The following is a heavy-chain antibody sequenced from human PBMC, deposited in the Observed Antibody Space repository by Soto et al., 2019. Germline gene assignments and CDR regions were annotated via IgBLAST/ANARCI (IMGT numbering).Heavy chain of an antibody. CDR1: GGSFSGHY. J-gene: IGHJ5*02. V-gene: IGHV4-34*01. CDR3: ARAGSSWYLHWFDP. D-gene: IGHD6-13*01. Sequence: SETLSLTCAVYGGSFSGHYWTWIRQAPGKGLEWIGEINHTGSTNYNPSLKSRVTISVDTSKNQFSLKLSSVTAADTAVYYCARAGSSWYLHWFDPWGQGTLVTVSS. CDR2: INHTGST.